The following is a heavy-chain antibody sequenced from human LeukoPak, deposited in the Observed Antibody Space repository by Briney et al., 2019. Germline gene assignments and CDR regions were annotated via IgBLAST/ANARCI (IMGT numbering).Heavy chain of an antibody. CDR1: GFTFSSYA. V-gene: IGHV3-23*01. D-gene: IGHD2-21*02. CDR2: ISGSGGTT. CDR3: AKDSRYCGGDCYYDY. Sequence: GGSLRLSCAASGFTFSSYAMSWVRQAPGKGLEWVSAISGSGGTTYYADSVKGRFTISRDNSKNTLYLQMNSLRAEDTAVYYCAKDSRYCGGDCYYDYWGQGTLVTVSS. J-gene: IGHJ4*02.